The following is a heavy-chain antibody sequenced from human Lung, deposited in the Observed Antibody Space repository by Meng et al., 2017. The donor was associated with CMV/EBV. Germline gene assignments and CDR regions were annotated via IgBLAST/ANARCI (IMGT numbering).Heavy chain of an antibody. Sequence: FNLCNYAMTWVRQAPGKGLRGVSGITGNGGATYYAASVKGRFTISRDNSKNTLYLQMNSLRAEDTALYYCAKDRGLLLGVMYNRFDPWGQGTLVTVSS. J-gene: IGHJ5*02. CDR1: FNLCNYA. CDR3: AKDRGLLLGVMYNRFDP. CDR2: ITGNGGAT. D-gene: IGHD2-21*02. V-gene: IGHV3-23*01.